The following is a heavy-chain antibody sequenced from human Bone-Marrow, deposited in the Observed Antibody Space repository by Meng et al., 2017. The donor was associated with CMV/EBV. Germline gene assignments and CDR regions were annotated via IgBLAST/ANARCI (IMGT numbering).Heavy chain of an antibody. CDR2: IIPILGLA. CDR3: ARSGGEYYYHGMDD. V-gene: IGHV1-69*02. D-gene: IGHD1-26*01. CDR1: GGTFSSYS. Sequence: SVKVSCKASGGTFSSYSISWVRQAPGQGLEWMGRIIPILGLADYAQKFHGRVTITADKSTSTAYMELSSLRSEDTAVYYCARSGGEYYYHGMDDWGQRTTVTVSS. J-gene: IGHJ6*02.